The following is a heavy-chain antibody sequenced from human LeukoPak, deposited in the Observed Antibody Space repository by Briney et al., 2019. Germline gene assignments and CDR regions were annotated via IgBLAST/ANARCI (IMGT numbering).Heavy chain of an antibody. Sequence: ASVKVSCKASGYTFTSYGISWVRQAPGQGLEWMGWISAYNGNTNYAQKLQGRVTMTTDTSTSTAYMELRSLRSDDTAVYYCARDWVYCTNGVCYTTPFDYWGQGTLVTVSS. D-gene: IGHD2-8*01. V-gene: IGHV1-18*01. J-gene: IGHJ4*02. CDR1: GYTFTSYG. CDR2: ISAYNGNT. CDR3: ARDWVYCTNGVCYTTPFDY.